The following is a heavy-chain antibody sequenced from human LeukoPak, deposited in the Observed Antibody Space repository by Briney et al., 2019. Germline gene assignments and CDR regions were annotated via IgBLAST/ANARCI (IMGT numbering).Heavy chain of an antibody. V-gene: IGHV4-4*02. Sequence: SETLSLTCAVSGGSISSSNWWSWLRQSPGKGLEWIGEIYHTGSTNYNPSLKSRVTISLDDSKNQFSLKLTSVTAADTAVYYCARDAPHTMIVPFSWYFDLWGRGTPVTVSS. J-gene: IGHJ2*01. D-gene: IGHD3-22*01. CDR3: ARDAPHTMIVPFSWYFDL. CDR2: IYHTGST. CDR1: GGSISSSNW.